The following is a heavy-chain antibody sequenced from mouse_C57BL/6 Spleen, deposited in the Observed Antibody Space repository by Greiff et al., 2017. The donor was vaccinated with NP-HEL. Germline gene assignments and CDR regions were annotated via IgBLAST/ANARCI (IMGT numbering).Heavy chain of an antibody. Sequence: VQLQQPGAELVMPGASVKLSCKASGYTFTSYWMHWVKQRPGQGLEWIGEIDPSDSYTNYNQKFKGKSTLTVDKSSSTAYMQLSSLTSEDSAVYYCARRGAYYPLDYWGQGTTLTVSS. CDR2: IDPSDSYT. J-gene: IGHJ2*01. V-gene: IGHV1-69*01. CDR1: GYTFTSYW. D-gene: IGHD1-1*01. CDR3: ARRGAYYPLDY.